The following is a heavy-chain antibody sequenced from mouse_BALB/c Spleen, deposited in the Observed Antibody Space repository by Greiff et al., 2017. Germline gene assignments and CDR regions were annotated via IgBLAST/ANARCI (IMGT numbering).Heavy chain of an antibody. J-gene: IGHJ4*01. CDR3: AREYGNDEDAMDY. Sequence: EVQLQQSGPELVKPGASVKISCKASGYTFTDYNMHWVKQSHGKSLEWIGYIYPYNGGTGYNQKFKSKATLTVDNSSSTAYMELRSLTSEDYAVYYCAREYGNDEDAMDYWGQGTSVTVSS. CDR2: IYPYNGGT. V-gene: IGHV1S29*02. CDR1: GYTFTDYN. D-gene: IGHD2-10*02.